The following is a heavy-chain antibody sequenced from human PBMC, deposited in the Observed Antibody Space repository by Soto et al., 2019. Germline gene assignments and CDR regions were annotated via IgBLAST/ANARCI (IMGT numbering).Heavy chain of an antibody. CDR3: ARDSGYSSSSDGYYYYYMDV. J-gene: IGHJ6*03. CDR1: GVSISSGGYY. D-gene: IGHD6-6*01. Sequence: SETLSLTCTVSGVSISSGGYYWSWIRQHPGKGLEWIGYIYYSGSTYYNPSLKSRVTISVDTSKNQFSLKLSSVTAADTAVYYCARDSGYSSSSDGYYYYYMDVWGKGTTVTVSS. CDR2: IYYSGST. V-gene: IGHV4-31*03.